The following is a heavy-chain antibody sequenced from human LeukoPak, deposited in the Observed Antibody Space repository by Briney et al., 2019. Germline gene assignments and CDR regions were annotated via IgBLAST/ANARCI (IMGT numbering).Heavy chain of an antibody. V-gene: IGHV3-9*01. Sequence: GGSLRLSCAASGFTFDDYAMHWVRQAPGKGLEWDSCISWNSGSIGYADSVKGRFTISRDNAKNSLYLQMNSLRAEDTALYYCAKDSPRGYYDILTGYFDYCGQGTLVTVSS. CDR3: AKDSPRGYYDILTGYFDY. J-gene: IGHJ4*02. CDR2: ISWNSGSI. CDR1: GFTFDDYA. D-gene: IGHD3-9*01.